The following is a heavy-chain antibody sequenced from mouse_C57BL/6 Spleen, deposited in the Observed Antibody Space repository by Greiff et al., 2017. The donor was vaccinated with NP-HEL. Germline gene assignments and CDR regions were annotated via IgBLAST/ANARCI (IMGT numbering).Heavy chain of an antibody. CDR1: GYAFSSSW. Sequence: VKLQQSGPELVKPGASVKISCKASGYAFSSSWMNWVKQRPGKGLEWIGRIYPGDGDTNYNGKFKGKATLTADKSSSTAYMQLSSLTSEDSAVYFCARGGNYGSSYGYFDVWGTGTTVTVSS. D-gene: IGHD1-1*01. CDR2: IYPGDGDT. V-gene: IGHV1-82*01. CDR3: ARGGNYGSSYGYFDV. J-gene: IGHJ1*03.